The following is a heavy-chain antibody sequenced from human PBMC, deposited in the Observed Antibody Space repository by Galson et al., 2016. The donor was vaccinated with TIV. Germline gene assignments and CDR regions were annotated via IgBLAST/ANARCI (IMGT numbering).Heavy chain of an antibody. D-gene: IGHD3-16*01. J-gene: IGHJ4*01. Sequence: PALVKPTQTLTLTCTFSGFSLTTAGMCVSWIRQPPGKALEWLARIDWDDDTFYTTSLKTRLTISKDTSKNQVVLTMTDMDPVDTATYFCARFRHYHERIYRHSYEGIYYFDHWGQGTLVTVSS. CDR3: ARFRHYHERIYRHSYEGIYYFDH. CDR1: GFSLTTAGMC. V-gene: IGHV2-70*17. CDR2: IDWDDDT.